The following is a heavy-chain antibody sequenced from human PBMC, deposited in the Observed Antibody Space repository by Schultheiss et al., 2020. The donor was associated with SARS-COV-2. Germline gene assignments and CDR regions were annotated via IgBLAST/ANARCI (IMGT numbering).Heavy chain of an antibody. V-gene: IGHV4-39*07. CDR2: MFYSGST. J-gene: IGHJ6*02. CDR3: ARVHYLYGMDV. D-gene: IGHD1-26*01. CDR1: GGSINSGGYY. Sequence: SETLSLTCTVSGGSINSGGYYWGWLRQPPGKGLEWIGTMFYSGSTYYNPSLKSRVTISVDTSKNQFSLILTSVTAADTAVYYCARVHYLYGMDVWGQGTTVTVSS.